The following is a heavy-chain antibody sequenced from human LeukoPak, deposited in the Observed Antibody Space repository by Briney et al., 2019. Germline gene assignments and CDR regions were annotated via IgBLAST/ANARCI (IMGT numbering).Heavy chain of an antibody. CDR3: AVGATLDY. Sequence: PGGSLRLSCAAFEFTFSSYWMSWVRQAPGKGLEWVANIKQDGSEKYYVDSVKGRFTISRDNAKNSLYLQMNSLRAEDTAVYYCAVGATLDYWGQGTLVTVSS. V-gene: IGHV3-7*01. D-gene: IGHD1-26*01. CDR2: IKQDGSEK. J-gene: IGHJ4*02. CDR1: EFTFSSYW.